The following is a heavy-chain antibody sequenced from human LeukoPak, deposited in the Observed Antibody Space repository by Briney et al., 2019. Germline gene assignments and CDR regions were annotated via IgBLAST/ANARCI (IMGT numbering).Heavy chain of an antibody. J-gene: IGHJ2*01. CDR1: GFTFSSYS. D-gene: IGHD5-18*01. CDR2: ISSSSSYI. CDR3: ALGGYSYGYGWYFDL. V-gene: IGHV3-21*01. Sequence: GGSLRLSCAASGFTFSSYSMNWVRQAPGKGLEWVSSISSSSSYIYYADSVKGRFTISRDNAKNSLYLQMNSLRAEDTAVYYCALGGYSYGYGWYFDLWGRGTLVTVSS.